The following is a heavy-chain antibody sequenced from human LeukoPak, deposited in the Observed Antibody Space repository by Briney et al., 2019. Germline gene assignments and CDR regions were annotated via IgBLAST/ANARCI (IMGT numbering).Heavy chain of an antibody. CDR2: INPNSGGT. V-gene: IGHV1-2*02. J-gene: IGHJ5*02. Sequence: GASVTVSCKASGYTFTGYYMHWVRQAPGQGLEWMGWINPNSGGTNYAQKFQGRVTMTRDTSISTAYMELSRLRSDDTAVYYCARDPVVVVPAAMRFDPWGQGTLVTVSS. CDR3: ARDPVVVVPAAMRFDP. D-gene: IGHD2-2*01. CDR1: GYTFTGYY.